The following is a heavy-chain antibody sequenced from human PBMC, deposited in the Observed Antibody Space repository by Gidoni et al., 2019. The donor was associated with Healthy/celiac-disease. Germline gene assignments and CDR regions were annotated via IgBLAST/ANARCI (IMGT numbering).Heavy chain of an antibody. V-gene: IGHV3-48*03. Sequence: EVQLVESGGGLVQPGGSLRLSCAASGFTFSSYDMNWVRQAPGKGLEWVSYISSSGSTIYYADSVKGRFTISRDNAKNSLYLQMNSLRAEDTAVYYCARQNEYYDILTGYYAFDYWGQGTLVTVSS. D-gene: IGHD3-9*01. CDR3: ARQNEYYDILTGYYAFDY. CDR1: GFTFSSYD. CDR2: ISSSGSTI. J-gene: IGHJ4*02.